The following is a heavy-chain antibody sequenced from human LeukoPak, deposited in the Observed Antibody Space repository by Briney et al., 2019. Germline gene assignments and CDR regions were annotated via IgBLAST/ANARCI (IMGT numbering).Heavy chain of an antibody. V-gene: IGHV3-7*01. D-gene: IGHD1-1*01. J-gene: IGHJ6*03. Sequence: GGSLRPSCAASGFTFSSYWMSWVRQAPGKGLEWVANIKQDGSEKYYVDSVKGRFTISRDNAKNSLYLQMNSLRAEDTAVYYCARDSTRNYYYYMDVWGKGTTVTVSS. CDR2: IKQDGSEK. CDR3: ARDSTRNYYYYMDV. CDR1: GFTFSSYW.